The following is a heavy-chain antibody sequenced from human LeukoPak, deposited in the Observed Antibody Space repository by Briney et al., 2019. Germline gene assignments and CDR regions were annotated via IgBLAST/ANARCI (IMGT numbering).Heavy chain of an antibody. CDR1: GYTFTSYY. CDR2: INPSGGST. V-gene: IGHV1-46*01. J-gene: IGHJ3*02. D-gene: IGHD5-18*01. Sequence: ASVKVSCKASGYTFTSYYMHWVRQAPGQGLEWMGIINPSGGSTSYAQKFQGRVTMTRDMSTGTVYMELSSLRSEDTAVYYCARDRWYREYSYGYRDAFDIWGQGTMVTVSS. CDR3: ARDRWYREYSYGYRDAFDI.